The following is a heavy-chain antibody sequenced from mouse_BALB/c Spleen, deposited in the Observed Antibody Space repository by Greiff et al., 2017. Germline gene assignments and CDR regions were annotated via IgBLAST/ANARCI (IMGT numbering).Heavy chain of an antibody. CDR3: AIWGDYDGFAY. Sequence: EVHLVESGGGLVQPGGSRKLSCAASGFTFSSFGMHWVRQAPEKGLEWVAYISSGSSTTYYADTVKGRFTISRDNPKNTLFLQMTSLRSEDTAMYYCAIWGDYDGFAYWGQGTLVTVSA. CDR1: GFTFSSFG. V-gene: IGHV5-17*02. J-gene: IGHJ3*01. CDR2: ISSGSSTT. D-gene: IGHD2-4*01.